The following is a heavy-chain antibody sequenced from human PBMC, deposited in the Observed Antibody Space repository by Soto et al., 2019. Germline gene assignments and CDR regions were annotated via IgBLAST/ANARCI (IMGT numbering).Heavy chain of an antibody. CDR2: IYYSGST. J-gene: IGHJ4*02. D-gene: IGHD3-10*01. CDR3: AKTAKYYYGSGRNYYFDY. CDR1: GGSISSSSYY. Sequence: LSLTCTVSGGSISSSSYYWGWIRQPPGKGLEWIGSIYYSGSTYYNPSLKSRVTISVDTSKNQFSLKLSSVTAADTAVYYCAKTAKYYYGSGRNYYFDYWGQGTLVPSPQ. V-gene: IGHV4-39*01.